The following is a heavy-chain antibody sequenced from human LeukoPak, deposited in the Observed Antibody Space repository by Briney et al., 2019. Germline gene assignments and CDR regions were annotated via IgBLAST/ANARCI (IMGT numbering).Heavy chain of an antibody. V-gene: IGHV3-7*02. D-gene: IGHD6-19*01. CDR2: IKQDGGAK. CDR3: TSAAVAGTVY. Sequence: GGALRLSCAASGFTFSNYWMSWVRQAPGEGLEWVANIKQDGGAKNYADSVKGRFTISRDNAKNSLYLQMNSLRDDDTAVYYCTSAAVAGTVYWGQGTLVTVSS. CDR1: GFTFSNYW. J-gene: IGHJ4*02.